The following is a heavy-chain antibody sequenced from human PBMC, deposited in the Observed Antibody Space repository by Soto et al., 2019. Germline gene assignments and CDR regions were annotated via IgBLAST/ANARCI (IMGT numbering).Heavy chain of an antibody. CDR3: TTDRGDFDWSPLDY. CDR1: GFTFSNAW. J-gene: IGHJ4*02. D-gene: IGHD3-9*01. Sequence: EVQLVESGGGLVKPGGSLRLSCAASGFTFSNAWMSWVRQAPGKGLEWVGRIKSKTDGGTTDYAAPVKGRFTISRDDSKNTLYMQMNSLKTEDTAVYYCTTDRGDFDWSPLDYWGQGTLVTVSS. V-gene: IGHV3-15*01. CDR2: IKSKTDGGTT.